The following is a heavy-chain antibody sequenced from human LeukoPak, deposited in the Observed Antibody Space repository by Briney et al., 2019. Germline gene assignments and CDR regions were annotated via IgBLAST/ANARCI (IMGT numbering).Heavy chain of an antibody. CDR2: ISSSSSYI. CDR1: GFTFSSYT. J-gene: IGHJ6*02. Sequence: GGSLRLSCAASGFTFSSYTMNWVRQAPGKGLEWVSSISSSSSYIYYADSVKGRLTISRDNAKNSLYLQMNSLRAEDTAVYYCARDPTPRYCSGGSCYTHCGMDVWGQGTTVTVSS. V-gene: IGHV3-21*01. D-gene: IGHD2-15*01. CDR3: ARDPTPRYCSGGSCYTHCGMDV.